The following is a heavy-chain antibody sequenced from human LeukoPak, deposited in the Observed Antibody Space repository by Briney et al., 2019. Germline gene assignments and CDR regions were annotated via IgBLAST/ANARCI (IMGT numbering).Heavy chain of an antibody. CDR2: ISGSGGST. CDR3: AKAGIIIAVAGRRGQLAYFDY. J-gene: IGHJ4*02. Sequence: PGGSLRLSCAASGFTFSSYAMSWVRQAPGKGLEWVSAISGSGGSTYYADSVKGRFTISRDNSKNTLYLQMNSLRAEDTAVYYCAKAGIIIAVAGRRGQLAYFDYWGQGTLVTVSS. V-gene: IGHV3-23*01. D-gene: IGHD6-19*01. CDR1: GFTFSSYA.